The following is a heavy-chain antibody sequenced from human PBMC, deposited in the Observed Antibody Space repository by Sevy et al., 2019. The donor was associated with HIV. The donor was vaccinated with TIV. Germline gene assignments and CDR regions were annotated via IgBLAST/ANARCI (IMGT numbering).Heavy chain of an antibody. J-gene: IGHJ3*02. CDR1: GFTFGDYA. D-gene: IGHD6-13*01. Sequence: GGSLRLSCTASGFTFGDYAMSWFRQAPGKGLEWVGFIRSKAYGGTTEYAASVKGRFTISRDDSKSIAYLQMNSLKTEDIAVYYCTRHLIAAAGLDAFDIWGQGTMVTVSS. CDR3: TRHLIAAAGLDAFDI. V-gene: IGHV3-49*03. CDR2: IRSKAYGGTT.